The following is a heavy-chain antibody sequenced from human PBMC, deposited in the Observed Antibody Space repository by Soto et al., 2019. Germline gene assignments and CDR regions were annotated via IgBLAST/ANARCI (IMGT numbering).Heavy chain of an antibody. CDR3: AKDSIAVAGGDDAFDI. J-gene: IGHJ3*02. Sequence: QVQLVESGGGVVQPGRSLRLSFAASGFTFSSYGMHWVRQAPGKGLEGVAVISYDGSNKYYADSVKGRFTISRDNSKNTLYLQMNSLRAEDTAVYYCAKDSIAVAGGDDAFDIWGQGTMVTVSS. D-gene: IGHD6-19*01. V-gene: IGHV3-30*18. CDR2: ISYDGSNK. CDR1: GFTFSSYG.